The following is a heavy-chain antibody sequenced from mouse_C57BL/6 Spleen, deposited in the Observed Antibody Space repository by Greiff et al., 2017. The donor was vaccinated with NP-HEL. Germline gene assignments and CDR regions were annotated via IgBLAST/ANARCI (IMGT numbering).Heavy chain of an antibody. Sequence: VKVVESGPELVKPGASVKISCKASGYAFSSSWMNWVKQRPGKGLEWIGRIYPGDGDTNYNGKFKGKATLTADKSSSTAYMQLSSLTSEDSAVYFCASSYGNYEFAYWGQGTLVTVSA. CDR2: IYPGDGDT. J-gene: IGHJ3*01. D-gene: IGHD2-1*01. CDR3: ASSYGNYEFAY. V-gene: IGHV1-82*01. CDR1: GYAFSSSW.